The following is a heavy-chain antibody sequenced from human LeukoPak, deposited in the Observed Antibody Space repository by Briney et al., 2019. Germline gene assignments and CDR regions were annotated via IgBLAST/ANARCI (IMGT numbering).Heavy chain of an antibody. Sequence: SETLSLTCTVSGVSISTSNSYWGWIRQPPGKGLEWIGSIYYSGSTYYNPSLKSRVTISVDTSKNQFSLKLSSVTAADTAVYYCASYYYDSSGYYYSRDYWGQGTLVTVSS. CDR3: ASYYYDSSGYYYSRDY. CDR1: GVSISTSNSY. J-gene: IGHJ4*02. D-gene: IGHD3-22*01. CDR2: IYYSGST. V-gene: IGHV4-39*07.